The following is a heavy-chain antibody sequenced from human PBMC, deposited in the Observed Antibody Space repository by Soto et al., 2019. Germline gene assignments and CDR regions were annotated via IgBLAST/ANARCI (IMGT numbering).Heavy chain of an antibody. Sequence: GESLKISCEASGYTFTSYWIGWVRQMPGKGLEWMGIIYPGDSDTRYSPSFQGQVTISADKSISTAYLQWISLKASDTAMYYCARLGGFVLGYCSSTSCYTSRGWFDPWGQGTLVTVS. D-gene: IGHD2-2*02. CDR3: ARLGGFVLGYCSSTSCYTSRGWFDP. CDR2: IYPGDSDT. CDR1: GYTFTSYW. V-gene: IGHV5-51*01. J-gene: IGHJ5*02.